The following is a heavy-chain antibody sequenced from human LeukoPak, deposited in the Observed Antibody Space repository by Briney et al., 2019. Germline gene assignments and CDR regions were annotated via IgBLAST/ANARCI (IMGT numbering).Heavy chain of an antibody. CDR3: ARGYSRSWYRPVVYIWLDP. CDR2: IHDSGST. CDR1: GDSMRNYY. Sequence: SETLSLTCTVSGDSMRNYYWTWVRQPPGKGQEWLGYIHDSGSTDYNPSLKSRVTISLDKSKKEFSLELTSVTTADTAVYYCARGYSRSWYRPVVYIWLDPWGQGAPVTVSS. J-gene: IGHJ5*02. D-gene: IGHD6-13*01. V-gene: IGHV4-59*08.